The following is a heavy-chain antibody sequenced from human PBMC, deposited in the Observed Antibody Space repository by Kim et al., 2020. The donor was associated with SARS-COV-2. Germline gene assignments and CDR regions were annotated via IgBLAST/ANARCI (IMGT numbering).Heavy chain of an antibody. J-gene: IGHJ6*02. CDR3: AKDIVVVPAAMAMDV. CDR1: GFTFSSYG. V-gene: IGHV3-30*18. Sequence: GGSLRLSCAASGFTFSSYGMHWVRQAPGKGLEWVAVISYDGSNKYYADSVKGRFTISRDNSKNTLYLQMNSLRAEDTAVDYCAKDIVVVPAAMAMDVWGQGTTVTVSS. D-gene: IGHD2-2*01. CDR2: ISYDGSNK.